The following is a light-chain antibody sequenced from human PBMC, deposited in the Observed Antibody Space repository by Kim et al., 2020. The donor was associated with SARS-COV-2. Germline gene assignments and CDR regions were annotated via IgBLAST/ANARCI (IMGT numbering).Light chain of an antibody. J-gene: IGLJ3*02. V-gene: IGLV3-25*03. CDR3: QSADSSDTFWV. CDR2: EDT. Sequence: PGQTARITCSGDALPKQYAYWFQQKAGQAPVVVIYEDTQRPSGIPERFSGSTSGTTVTLTIRGVQAEDEADYYCQSADSSDTFWVFGGGTQLTVL. CDR1: ALPKQY.